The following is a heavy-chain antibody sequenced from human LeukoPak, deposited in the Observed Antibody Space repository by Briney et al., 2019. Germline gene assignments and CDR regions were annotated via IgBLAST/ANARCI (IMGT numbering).Heavy chain of an antibody. D-gene: IGHD1-26*01. V-gene: IGHV3-21*01. CDR2: IGSSSNYT. CDR3: ARVGYYWIDY. J-gene: IGHJ4*02. CDR1: GFSFSHYS. Sequence: GGSLRLSCAASGFSFSHYSMNWVRQAPGKGLEWVSSIGSSSNYTYYADSLKGRFTISGDNARNSLYLQMNSLRAEDTAVYYCARVGYYWIDYWGQGTLVTVSS.